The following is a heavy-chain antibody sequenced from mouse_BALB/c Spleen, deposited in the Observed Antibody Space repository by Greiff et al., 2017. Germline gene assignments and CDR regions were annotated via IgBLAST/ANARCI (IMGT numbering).Heavy chain of an antibody. CDR1: GYTFTSYT. Sequence: VKLVESGAELARPGASVKMSCKASGYTFTSYTMHWVKRRPGQGLEWIGYINPSSGYTNYNQKFKDKATLTADKSSSTAYMQLSSLTSEDSAVYYCARWDGYPYYAMDYWGQGTSVTVSS. CDR2: INPSSGYT. J-gene: IGHJ4*01. V-gene: IGHV1-4*01. CDR3: ARWDGYPYYAMDY. D-gene: IGHD2-3*01.